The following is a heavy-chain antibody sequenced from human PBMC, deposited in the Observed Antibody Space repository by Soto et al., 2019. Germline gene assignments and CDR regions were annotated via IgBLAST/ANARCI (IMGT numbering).Heavy chain of an antibody. CDR1: GGSISSYF. J-gene: IGHJ3*02. Sequence: PSGTLSLTCTVSGGSISSYFWSWIRQPPGKGLEWIGYIYYSGSTNYNPSLKSRVTISVDTSKNQFSLKLSSVTAADTAVYYCASQGWGSGSYYGAFDIWGQGTMVTVSS. CDR3: ASQGWGSGSYYGAFDI. CDR2: IYYSGST. D-gene: IGHD3-10*01. V-gene: IGHV4-59*08.